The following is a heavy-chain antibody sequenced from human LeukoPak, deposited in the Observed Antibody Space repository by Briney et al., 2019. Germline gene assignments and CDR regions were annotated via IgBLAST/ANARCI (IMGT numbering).Heavy chain of an antibody. Sequence: PGGSLRLSCAASGFTFSTYSMNWVRQAPGKGLEWVSSISSNNRYIYYADSVKGRFTISRDNAKNSLYLQMNSLRAEDTAVYYCARDSDSWGSGSYYSGKFDYWGQGTLVTVSS. CDR3: ARDSDSWGSGSYYSGKFDY. D-gene: IGHD3-10*01. CDR2: ISSNNRYI. J-gene: IGHJ4*02. V-gene: IGHV3-21*01. CDR1: GFTFSTYS.